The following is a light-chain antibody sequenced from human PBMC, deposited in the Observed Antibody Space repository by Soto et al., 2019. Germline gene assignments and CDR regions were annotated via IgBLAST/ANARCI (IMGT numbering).Light chain of an antibody. CDR2: EVS. CDR3: CSYAGSRTDV. V-gene: IGLV2-23*02. Sequence: QSALTQPASVSGSPGQSITISCTGTSSDVGSYTLVSWYQQHPGKAPKLMIYEVSKRPSGVSNRFSGSKSGNTASLTISGLQAEYEADYYCCSYAGSRTDVFGTGTKLTVL. CDR1: SSDVGSYTL. J-gene: IGLJ1*01.